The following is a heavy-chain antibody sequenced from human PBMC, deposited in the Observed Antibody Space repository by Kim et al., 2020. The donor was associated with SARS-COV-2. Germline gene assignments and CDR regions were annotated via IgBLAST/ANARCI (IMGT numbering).Heavy chain of an antibody. CDR1: GFTFSSYS. D-gene: IGHD3-10*01. Sequence: GGSLRLSCAASGFTFSSYSMNWVRQAPGKGLEWVSYISSSSSTIYYADSVKGRFTISRDNAKNSLYLQMNSLRDEDTAVYYCARDRRYYYGSGSYLSDYWGQGTLVTVSS. CDR2: ISSSSSTI. J-gene: IGHJ4*02. V-gene: IGHV3-48*02. CDR3: ARDRRYYYGSGSYLSDY.